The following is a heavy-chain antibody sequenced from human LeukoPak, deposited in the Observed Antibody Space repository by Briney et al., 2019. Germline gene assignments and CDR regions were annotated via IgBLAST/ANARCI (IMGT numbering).Heavy chain of an antibody. J-gene: IGHJ4*02. Sequence: VKVSCKASGGTFSSYTISWVRQAPGQGLEWMGRIIPILGITNYAQKFQGRVTITADKSTSTAYMELSSLRSGDTAVYYCALTTYYDSSGYYPYYFDYWGQGTLVTVSS. D-gene: IGHD3-22*01. CDR3: ALTTYYDSSGYYPYYFDY. V-gene: IGHV1-69*02. CDR1: GGTFSSYT. CDR2: IIPILGIT.